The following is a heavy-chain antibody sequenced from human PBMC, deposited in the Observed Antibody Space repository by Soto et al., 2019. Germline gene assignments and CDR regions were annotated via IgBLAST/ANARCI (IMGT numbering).Heavy chain of an antibody. J-gene: IGHJ5*02. Sequence: SETLSLTCTVSGGSISSSNWWSWGRHPPGKGLEWIGDIYHSGSTNYNPSLKSRLTISVDKSKNQFSLKLSSVTAADTAVYYCARGAVAAIITCFDPWGQGTLVTVSS. CDR3: ARGAVAAIITCFDP. D-gene: IGHD6-19*01. V-gene: IGHV4-4*02. CDR1: GGSISSSNW. CDR2: IYHSGST.